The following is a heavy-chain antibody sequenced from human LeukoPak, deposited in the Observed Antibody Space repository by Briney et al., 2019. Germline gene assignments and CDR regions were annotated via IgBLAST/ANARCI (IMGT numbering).Heavy chain of an antibody. CDR1: GFSISSSSYY. CDR2: IHYSGST. Sequence: SETLSLTCSVSGFSISSSSYYWGWIRQPPGKGLECIGSIHYSGSTYYNPSLKSRVTISVDTSKNQFSLKLSSVTAADTAVYYCARTPFNQWLDHWGQGTLVTVSS. V-gene: IGHV4-39*01. CDR3: ARTPFNQWLDH. D-gene: IGHD5-12*01. J-gene: IGHJ4*02.